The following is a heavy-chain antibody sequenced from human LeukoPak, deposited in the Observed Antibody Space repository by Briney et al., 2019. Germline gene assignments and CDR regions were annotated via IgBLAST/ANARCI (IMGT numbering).Heavy chain of an antibody. Sequence: ASVKVSCKASGYTFTRYGITWVRQAPGQGLEWMGWISAYNGNADYAQKLQGRVTMTPDTSTSTAYMELRSLRSDDTAVYYCARDSHYYDSSGYSYYFDYWGQGTLVTVSS. CDR3: ARDSHYYDSSGYSYYFDY. V-gene: IGHV1-18*01. D-gene: IGHD3-22*01. J-gene: IGHJ4*02. CDR2: ISAYNGNA. CDR1: GYTFTRYG.